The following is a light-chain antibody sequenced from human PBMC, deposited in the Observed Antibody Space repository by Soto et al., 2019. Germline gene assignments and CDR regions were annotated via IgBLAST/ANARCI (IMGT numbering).Light chain of an antibody. CDR1: QGIRDA. V-gene: IGKV1-17*01. CDR2: AAS. CDR3: LQHKSYPQT. J-gene: IGKJ1*01. Sequence: DIQMPQSPSSLSSSVGDRVTITCRACQGIRDALGWYQQKPGKAPKLLIYAASSLQSGVPSRFSGSVSGTEFTITISRLQPEDLANYYCLQHKSYPQTFGQGTKVEIK.